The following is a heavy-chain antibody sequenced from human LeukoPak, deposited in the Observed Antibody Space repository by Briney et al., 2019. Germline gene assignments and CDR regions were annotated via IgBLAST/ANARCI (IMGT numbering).Heavy chain of an antibody. D-gene: IGHD1-26*01. Sequence: SQTLSLTCTVSGYSINNYYWSWIRQPPGKELEWIGYVSYSGTPDYNPSLKSRATISLDTSRNQFSLQLSSVTAADTAEYYCARQKWDRLTYYYYGMDVWGQGTTVTVSS. CDR2: VSYSGTP. CDR1: GYSINNYY. V-gene: IGHV4-59*08. J-gene: IGHJ6*02. CDR3: ARQKWDRLTYYYYGMDV.